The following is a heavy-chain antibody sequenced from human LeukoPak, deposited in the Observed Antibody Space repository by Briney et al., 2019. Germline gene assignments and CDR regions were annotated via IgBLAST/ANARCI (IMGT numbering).Heavy chain of an antibody. CDR3: AKDHLYSSSSYFDY. J-gene: IGHJ4*02. CDR1: GFTFSSYA. CDR2: ISGSGGST. V-gene: IGHV3-23*01. D-gene: IGHD6-6*01. Sequence: GGSLRLSCVASGFTFSSYAMYWVRQAPGEGLEWVSIISGSGGSTYYADSVKGRFTISRDNSKNTLYLQMNSLRAEDTAVYYCAKDHLYSSSSYFDYWGQGTLVTVSS.